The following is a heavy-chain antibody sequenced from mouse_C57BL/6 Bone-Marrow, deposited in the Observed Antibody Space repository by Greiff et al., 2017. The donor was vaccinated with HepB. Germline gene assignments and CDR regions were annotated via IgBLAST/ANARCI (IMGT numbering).Heavy chain of an antibody. CDR3: ARDRGRGFAY. V-gene: IGHV5-4*01. D-gene: IGHD3-3*01. J-gene: IGHJ3*01. CDR1: GFTFSSYA. CDR2: ISDGGSYT. Sequence: EVMLVESGGGLVKPGGSLKLSCAASGFTFSSYAMSWVRQTPEKRLEWVATISDGGSYTYYPDNVKGRFTISRDNAKNNLYLQMSHLKSEDTAMYYRARDRGRGFAYWGQGTLVTVSA.